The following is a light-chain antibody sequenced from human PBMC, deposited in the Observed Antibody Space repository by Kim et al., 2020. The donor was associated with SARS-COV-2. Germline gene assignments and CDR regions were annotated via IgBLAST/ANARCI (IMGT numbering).Light chain of an antibody. V-gene: IGKV3-11*01. CDR3: QQRSNWPLT. CDR1: QSVSSY. Sequence: LAPGERATLSCRASQSVSSYLAWYQQKPGQAPRLLIYDASNRATGIPARFSGSGSETDFTLTIGSLEPEDFAVYYCQQRSNWPLTFGGGTKVDIK. J-gene: IGKJ4*01. CDR2: DAS.